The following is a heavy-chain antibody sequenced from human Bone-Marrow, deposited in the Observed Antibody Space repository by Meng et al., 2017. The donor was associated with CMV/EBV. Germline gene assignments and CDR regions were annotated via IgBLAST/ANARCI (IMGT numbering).Heavy chain of an antibody. CDR1: GGSISNSSYY. V-gene: IGHV4-39*07. D-gene: IGHD1-20*01. Sequence: SETLSLTCTVSGGSISNSSYYWGWIRQPPGKGLEWIASIYYSGSTYYNPSLKSRVTISVDTSKNQFSLKLTSVTAADTAVYYCARIGYNWNLFDYWGQGTLVTVSS. CDR3: ARIGYNWNLFDY. CDR2: IYYSGST. J-gene: IGHJ4*02.